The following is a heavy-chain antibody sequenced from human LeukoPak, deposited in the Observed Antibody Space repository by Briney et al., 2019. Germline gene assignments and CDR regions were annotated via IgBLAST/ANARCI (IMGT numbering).Heavy chain of an antibody. J-gene: IGHJ3*02. CDR2: IYTSGST. Sequence: SETLSLTCTASGGSISSGSYYWSWIRQPAGKGLEWIGRIYTSGSTNYNPSLKSRVTISVDASKNQFSLKLSSVTAADTAVYYCARVAPQRLRFLEWSSGAFDIWGQGTMVTVSS. D-gene: IGHD3-3*01. CDR3: ARVAPQRLRFLEWSSGAFDI. CDR1: GGSISSGSYY. V-gene: IGHV4-61*02.